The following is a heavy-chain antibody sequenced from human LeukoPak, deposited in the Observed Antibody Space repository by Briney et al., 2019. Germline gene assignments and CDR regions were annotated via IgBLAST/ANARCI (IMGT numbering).Heavy chain of an antibody. CDR3: AKDRVGATRNFDY. D-gene: IGHD1-26*01. V-gene: IGHV3-23*01. CDR1: GFTLSSYA. CDR2: ISGSGGST. Sequence: PGGSLRLSCAASGFTLSSYAMSWVRQAPGKGLEWVSAISGSGGSTYYADSVKGRLTISRDNSKNTLYLQMKSLRAEDTAVYYCAKDRVGATRNFDYWGQGTLVTVSS. J-gene: IGHJ4*02.